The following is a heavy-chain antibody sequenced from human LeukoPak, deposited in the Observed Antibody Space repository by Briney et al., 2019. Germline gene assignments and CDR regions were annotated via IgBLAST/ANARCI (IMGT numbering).Heavy chain of an antibody. V-gene: IGHV1-46*01. D-gene: IGHD3-22*01. J-gene: IGHJ3*02. CDR2: INPSGGST. CDR3: ARGEITIIVVNAFDI. CDR1: GYTFTSYY. Sequence: ASVKVSCKASGYTFTSYYMHWVRQAPGQGLEWMGIINPSGGSTSYAQKFQGRVTMTRDTSTSTVYMELSSLRSEDTAVYYCARGEITIIVVNAFDIWGQGTMVTVSS.